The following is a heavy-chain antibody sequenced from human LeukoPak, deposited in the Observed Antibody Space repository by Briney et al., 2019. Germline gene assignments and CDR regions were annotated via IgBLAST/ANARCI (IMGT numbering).Heavy chain of an antibody. J-gene: IGHJ4*02. D-gene: IGHD1-26*01. CDR3: ARDSGSYHFDSC. CDR1: GFTVSSKY. V-gene: IGHV3-66*02. Sequence: GGSLRLSCAASGFTVSSKYMSWVRQAPGKGLEWVSVIYSGDRTNYADSVKGRFTISRDNSKNTLYLQMNSLRAEDTAVYYCARDSGSYHFDSCWGQGTLVTVSS. CDR2: IYSGDRT.